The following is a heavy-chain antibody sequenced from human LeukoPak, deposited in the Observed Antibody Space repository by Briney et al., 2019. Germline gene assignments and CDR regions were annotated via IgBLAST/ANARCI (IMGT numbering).Heavy chain of an antibody. CDR2: IYTSGST. J-gene: IGHJ5*02. Sequence: SETLSLTCTVSGGSISSYYWSWIRQPPGKGLEWIGYIYTSGSTNYNPSLKSRVTISVDTFKNQFSLKLSSVTAADTAVYYCARQSGFGWFDPWGQGTLVTVSS. V-gene: IGHV4-4*09. CDR3: ARQSGFGWFDP. D-gene: IGHD3-10*01. CDR1: GGSISSYY.